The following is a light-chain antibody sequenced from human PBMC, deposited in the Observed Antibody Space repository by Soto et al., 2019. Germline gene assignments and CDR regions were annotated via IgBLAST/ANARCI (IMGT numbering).Light chain of an antibody. CDR3: QQYNSYWT. CDR2: GAS. J-gene: IGKJ1*01. CDR1: QDINIY. V-gene: IGKV1-16*02. Sequence: DIQITQSPSSLSASVGDRVTITCRASQDINIYLAWFQQKPGKAPKSLIFGASSLQSGVPTNFSGSGSGTDFTLTISSLQPDDFATYYCQQYNSYWTFGQGTKVDIK.